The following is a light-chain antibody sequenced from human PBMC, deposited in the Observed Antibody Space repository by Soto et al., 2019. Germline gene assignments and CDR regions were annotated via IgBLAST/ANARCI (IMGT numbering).Light chain of an antibody. CDR2: NVY. V-gene: IGLV2-14*03. CDR3: SAYTVSRTYV. CDR1: ISDVGAYNF. J-gene: IGLJ1*01. Sequence: QSVLTQPASFSGSPGQSITISCTGTISDVGAYNFVSWHQQHPGKAPKLMIYNVYDRPSGISYRFSGSKSGNTASLTISGLQGEDEADYYCSAYTVSRTYVFGTGTRSPS.